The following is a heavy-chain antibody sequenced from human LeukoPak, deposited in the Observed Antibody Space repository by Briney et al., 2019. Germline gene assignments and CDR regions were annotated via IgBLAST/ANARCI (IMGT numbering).Heavy chain of an antibody. V-gene: IGHV3-23*01. CDR1: GFTFSSYA. CDR3: AKDTTAWWYHRAYMDV. CDR2: ISGSGDTT. Sequence: GGSLRLSCAASGFTFSSYAMSWVRQAPGGGLEWVSAISGSGDTTYHADSVKGRFTISRDNYENRLSLQMDSLRAEDTAVYFCAKDTTAWWYHRAYMDVWGKGTTVTVSS. J-gene: IGHJ6*03. D-gene: IGHD2-15*01.